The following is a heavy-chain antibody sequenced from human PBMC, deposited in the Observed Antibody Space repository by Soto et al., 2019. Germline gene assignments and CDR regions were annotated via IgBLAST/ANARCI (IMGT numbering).Heavy chain of an antibody. CDR3: ARCNSSSWYYYYYGMDV. CDR1: GFTLSSYD. CDR2: IGVGGET. J-gene: IGHJ6*02. V-gene: IGHV3-13*01. D-gene: IGHD6-13*01. Sequence: SGGSLRLSCAASGFTLSSYDMHWVRQPTGKGLEWVSAIGVGGETYYPGSVKGRFTISREDASNSLYLQMNSLRSEDTAVYYCARCNSSSWYYYYYGMDVWGQGTTVTVSS.